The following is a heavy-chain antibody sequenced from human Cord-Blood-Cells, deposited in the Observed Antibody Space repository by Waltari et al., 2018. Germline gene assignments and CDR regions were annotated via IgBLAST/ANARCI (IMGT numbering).Heavy chain of an antibody. D-gene: IGHD6-6*01. CDR1: GGSFSGYY. CDR3: ARGLHGIAARPEGYYFDY. CDR2: INHSGST. J-gene: IGHJ4*02. Sequence: QVQLQQWGAGLLKPSETLSLTCAVYGGSFSGYYWSWIRQPPGKGLEWIGEINHSGSTNYNPSLKSRVTISVATSKNQCSLELISVTAADTAVYYCARGLHGIAARPEGYYFDYWGQGTLVTVSS. V-gene: IGHV4-34*01.